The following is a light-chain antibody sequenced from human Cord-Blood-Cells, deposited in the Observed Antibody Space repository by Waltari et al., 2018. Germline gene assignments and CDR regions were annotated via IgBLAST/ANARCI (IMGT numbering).Light chain of an antibody. V-gene: IGKV1-39*01. CDR3: QQSYSTPNT. CDR2: AAS. J-gene: IGKJ2*01. Sequence: DIQMTQSPSSLSAPVGDRVTITCRESQSISSYLNWYQQKPGKAPKLLISAASSLQSGVPSRFSGSGSGTDFTLTISSLQPEDFATYYCQQSYSTPNTFGQGTKLEIK. CDR1: QSISSY.